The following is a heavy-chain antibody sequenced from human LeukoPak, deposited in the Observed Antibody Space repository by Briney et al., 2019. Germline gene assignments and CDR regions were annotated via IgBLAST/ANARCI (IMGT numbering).Heavy chain of an antibody. CDR3: ARGDIVVVPAAIPGGYYYYYYMGV. CDR2: MNPNSGNT. Sequence: ASVKVSCKASGYTFTSYDINWVRQATGQGLEWMGWMNPNSGNTGYAQKFQGRVTITRNTSISTAYMELSSLRSEDTAVYYCARGDIVVVPAAIPGGYYYYYYMGVWGKGTTVTVSS. J-gene: IGHJ6*03. V-gene: IGHV1-8*03. D-gene: IGHD2-2*02. CDR1: GYTFTSYD.